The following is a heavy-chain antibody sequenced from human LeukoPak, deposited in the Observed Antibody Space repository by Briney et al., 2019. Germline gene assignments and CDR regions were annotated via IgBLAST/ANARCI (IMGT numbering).Heavy chain of an antibody. J-gene: IGHJ4*02. CDR2: IDPNSGGT. CDR3: AREPAQAAALDY. V-gene: IGHV1-2*02. Sequence: ASVKVSCKASGYTFTGYYMHWVRQAPGQGLEWMGWIDPNSGGTNYAQKFQGRVTMTRDTSISTAYMELSRLRSDDTAVYYCAREPAQAAALDYWGQGTLVTVSS. CDR1: GYTFTGYY. D-gene: IGHD6-13*01.